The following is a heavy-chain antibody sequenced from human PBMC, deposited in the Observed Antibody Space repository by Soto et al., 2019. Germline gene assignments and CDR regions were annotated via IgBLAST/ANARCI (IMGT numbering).Heavy chain of an antibody. CDR3: ARGLLGVRAFDI. Sequence: EVQLVESGGDLVQPGRSLRLSCTTSGFTFGDYAVSWVRQAPGKGLEWVSFIRSKASGGTAEYAASVRGRFTISRDDSKNNASLQMNSLKTEDTAVYYCARGLLGVRAFDIWGQGTMVTVSS. D-gene: IGHD3-16*01. J-gene: IGHJ3*02. V-gene: IGHV3-49*04. CDR2: IRSKASGGTA. CDR1: GFTFGDYA.